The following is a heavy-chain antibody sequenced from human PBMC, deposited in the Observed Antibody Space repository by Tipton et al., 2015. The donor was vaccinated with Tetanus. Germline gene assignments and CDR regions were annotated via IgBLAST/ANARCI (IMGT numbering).Heavy chain of an antibody. CDR3: ARTVFRSPDRLWTSAFDL. CDR1: GGSVNSGGYY. Sequence: TLSLTCTVSGGSVNSGGYYWSWLRQPPGKGLEWIGYASYSGSSNYNPSLKSRVIISIDASKNQFSLKLSSVAAADTAVYYCARTVFRSPDRLWTSAFDLWGQGKMVTVSS. CDR2: ASYSGSS. V-gene: IGHV4-61*08. D-gene: IGHD3-9*01. J-gene: IGHJ3*01.